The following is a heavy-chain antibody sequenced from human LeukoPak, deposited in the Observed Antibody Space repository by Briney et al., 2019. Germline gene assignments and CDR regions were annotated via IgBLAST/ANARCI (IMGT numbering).Heavy chain of an antibody. D-gene: IGHD5-18*01. CDR3: TRGTERGYSYGCPDY. J-gene: IGHJ4*02. CDR1: GFTFSSYA. V-gene: IGHV3-49*04. CDR2: IRSKAYGGTT. Sequence: GGSLRLSCAASGFTFSSYAMSWVRQAPGKGLEWVGFIRSKAYGGTTEYAASVKGRFTISRDDSKSIAYLQMNSLKTEDTTVYYCTRGTERGYSYGCPDYWGQGTLVTVSS.